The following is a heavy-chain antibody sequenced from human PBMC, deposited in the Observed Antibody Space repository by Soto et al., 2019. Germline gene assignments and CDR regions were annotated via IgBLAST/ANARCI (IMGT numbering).Heavy chain of an antibody. J-gene: IGHJ3*02. CDR1: GFTFDDYA. CDR3: AKDIGSGYSSGWDAFDI. D-gene: IGHD6-19*01. CDR2: ISWNSGSI. V-gene: IGHV3-9*01. Sequence: EVQLVESGGGLVQPGRSLRLSCAASGFTFDDYAMHWVRQAPGKGLEWVSGISWNSGSIGYADSVKGRFTISRDNAKNSLYLRMNSLRAEDTALYYCAKDIGSGYSSGWDAFDIWGQGTMVTVSS.